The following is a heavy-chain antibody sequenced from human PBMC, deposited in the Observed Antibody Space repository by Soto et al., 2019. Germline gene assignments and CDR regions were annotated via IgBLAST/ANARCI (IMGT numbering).Heavy chain of an antibody. V-gene: IGHV3-23*01. J-gene: IGHJ4*02. D-gene: IGHD4-4*01. CDR2: ISGSGGST. CDR3: ARNSNYALYYFDY. CDR1: GFTFSSYA. Sequence: PGGSLRLSCAASGFTFSSYAMSWVRQAPGKGLEWVSAISGSGGSTYYADSVKGRFTISRDNSKNTLYLQMNSLRAEDTAVYYCARNSNYALYYFDYWGQGTLVTVSS.